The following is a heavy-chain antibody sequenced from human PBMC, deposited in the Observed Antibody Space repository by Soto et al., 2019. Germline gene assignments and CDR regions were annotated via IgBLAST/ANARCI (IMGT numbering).Heavy chain of an antibody. CDR1: GGSFSGYY. CDR2: INHSGST. V-gene: IGHV4-34*01. D-gene: IGHD3-10*01. Sequence: SETLSLTCAVYGGSFSGYYWSWIRQPPGKGLEWIGEINHSGSTNYNPSLKSRVTISVDTSKNQFSRKLSSVTAADTAVYYCARRRITMVRGVNVSGTKFDPWGQGTLVTVSS. CDR3: ARRRITMVRGVNVSGTKFDP. J-gene: IGHJ5*02.